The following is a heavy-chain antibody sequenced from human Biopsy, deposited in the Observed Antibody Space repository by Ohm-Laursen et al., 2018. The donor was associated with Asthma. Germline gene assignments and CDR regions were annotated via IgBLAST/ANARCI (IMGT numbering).Heavy chain of an antibody. D-gene: IGHD2/OR15-2a*01. J-gene: IGHJ4*02. V-gene: IGHV3-30*03. CDR2: ISFDGTNR. CDR3: AREMRTSGSTNWYLWDVDY. Sequence: SLRLSCAAYGFSFSNYGMHWVRQAPGKGLDWVAVISFDGTNRNYTDSVRGRFTISRDNSRNTLHLEMNSLRAEDTAVYYCAREMRTSGSTNWYLWDVDYWGQGTLVTVSS. CDR1: GFSFSNYG.